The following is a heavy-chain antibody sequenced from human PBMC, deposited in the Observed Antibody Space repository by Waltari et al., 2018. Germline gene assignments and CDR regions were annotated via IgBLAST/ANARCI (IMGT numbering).Heavy chain of an antibody. Sequence: QVQLVESGGGLVTPGGSLRLSCAAYGFNFSAYYMGWIRQAPGKGLEWVSYISSSGSDIYYADSVKGRFTISRDSAKHSLHLQVNRLRAADTAVYYCARLRWYAFDYWGQGTLVPVSS. D-gene: IGHD2-15*01. V-gene: IGHV3-11*01. CDR3: ARLRWYAFDY. CDR1: GFNFSAYY. CDR2: ISSSGSDI. J-gene: IGHJ4*02.